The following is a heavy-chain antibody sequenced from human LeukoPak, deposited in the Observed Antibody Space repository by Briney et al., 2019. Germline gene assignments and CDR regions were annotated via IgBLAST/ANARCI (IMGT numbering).Heavy chain of an antibody. D-gene: IGHD4-23*01. CDR3: ARRGTVVTTQVYYYYMDV. CDR2: INPNSGGT. V-gene: IGHV1-2*02. Sequence: ASVKVSCKASGYTFTGYYMHWVRQAPGRGLEWMGWINPNSGGTNYAQKFQGRVTMTRDTSISTAYMELSRLRSDDTAVYYCARRGTVVTTQVYYYYMDVWGKGTTVTVSS. CDR1: GYTFTGYY. J-gene: IGHJ6*03.